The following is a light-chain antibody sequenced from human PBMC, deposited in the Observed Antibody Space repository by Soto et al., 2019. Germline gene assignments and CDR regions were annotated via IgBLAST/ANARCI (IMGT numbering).Light chain of an antibody. V-gene: IGKV3-20*01. J-gene: IGKJ1*01. CDR2: GAS. CDR3: QQYGNSRT. Sequence: EIVLTQSPGTLSLSPRERATLSCRTSQSTTNNYLAWYQQKPGQAPRLLIYGASSRATGIPDRFSGSGSGTDFTLTISRLEPEDSAVYYCQQYGNSRTFGQGTKVDIK. CDR1: QSTTNNY.